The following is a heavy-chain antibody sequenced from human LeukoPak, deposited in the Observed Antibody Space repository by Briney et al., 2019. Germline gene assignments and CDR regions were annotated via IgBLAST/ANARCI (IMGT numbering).Heavy chain of an antibody. CDR2: INHSGST. CDR3: ARGPWIQLWFGSVTYYFDY. J-gene: IGHJ4*02. V-gene: IGHV4-34*01. D-gene: IGHD5-18*01. CDR1: GGSFSGYY. Sequence: SETLSLTCAVYGGSFSGYYWSWIRQPPGKGLEWIGEINHSGSTNYNPSLKSRVTISVDTSKNQFSLKLSSVTAADTAVYYCARGPWIQLWFGSVTYYFDYWGQRTLGTVSS.